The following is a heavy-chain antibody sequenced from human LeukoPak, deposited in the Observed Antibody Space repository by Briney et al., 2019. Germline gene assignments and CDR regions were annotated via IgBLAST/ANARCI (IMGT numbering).Heavy chain of an antibody. V-gene: IGHV3-7*04. Sequence: PGGSLRLSCVGSGFTFSSYCMTWVRQAPGKGLEWVANIKDDGSEKYSVDSVKGRFTISRDNAKNLLYLQMSSLRAEDTAVYYCARARIDYWGQGTLVTVSS. CDR2: IKDDGSEK. CDR3: ARARIDY. D-gene: IGHD1-14*01. J-gene: IGHJ4*02. CDR1: GFTFSSYC.